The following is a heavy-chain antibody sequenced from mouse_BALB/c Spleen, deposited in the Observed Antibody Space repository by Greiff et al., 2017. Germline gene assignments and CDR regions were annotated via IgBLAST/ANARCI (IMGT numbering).Heavy chain of an antibody. CDR2: ISDGGSYT. V-gene: IGHV5-4*02. D-gene: IGHD2-3*01. CDR1: GFTFSDYY. Sequence: EVHLVESGGGLVKPGGSLKLSCAASGFTFSDYYMYWVRQTPEKRLEWVATISDGGSYTYYPDSVKGRFTISRDNAKNNLYLQMSSLKSEDTAMYYCARAIYDGYLHYYAMDYWGQGTSVTVSS. CDR3: ARAIYDGYLHYYAMDY. J-gene: IGHJ4*01.